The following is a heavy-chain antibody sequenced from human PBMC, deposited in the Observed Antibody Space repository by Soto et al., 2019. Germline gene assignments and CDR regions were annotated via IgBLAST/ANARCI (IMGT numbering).Heavy chain of an antibody. CDR2: TYFRSKWFN. CDR3: ARRKNWNFDY. V-gene: IGHV6-1*01. CDR1: GDSVSSNSAG. Sequence: SQTLSLTCAISGDSVSSNSAGWHWIRQSPSRGLEWLGRTYFRSKWFNDSAVSLRSRISINPDTSKNEFSLQLNSETPEDTAVYYCARRKNWNFDYWGQGTLVTVSS. J-gene: IGHJ4*02. D-gene: IGHD1-1*01.